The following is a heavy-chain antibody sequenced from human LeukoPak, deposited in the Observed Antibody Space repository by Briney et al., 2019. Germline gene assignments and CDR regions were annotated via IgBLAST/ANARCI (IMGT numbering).Heavy chain of an antibody. D-gene: IGHD3-22*01. CDR3: AKGAGYYDSSGAQGGNAFDI. CDR2: ISGGGRST. Sequence: PGGSLRLSCAASGFTFNIYAMSWVRQAPGKGLEWVSAISGGGRSTYYADSVKGRFTISRDNSKNTLYLQMNSLRAEDTAVYYCAKGAGYYDSSGAQGGNAFDIWGQGTMVTVSS. V-gene: IGHV3-23*01. J-gene: IGHJ3*02. CDR1: GFTFNIYA.